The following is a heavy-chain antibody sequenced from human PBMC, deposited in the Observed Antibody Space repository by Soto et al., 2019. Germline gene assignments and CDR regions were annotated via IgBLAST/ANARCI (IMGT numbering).Heavy chain of an antibody. CDR1: GYSFTSYW. Sequence: PGESLKISCKGSGYSFTSYWISWVRQMPGKGLEWMGRIDPSDSYTNYSPSFQGHVTISADKSISTAYLQWSSLKASDTAMYYCARGGGRHYYYYGMDVWGQGTTVTV. CDR3: ARGGGRHYYYYGMDV. V-gene: IGHV5-10-1*01. D-gene: IGHD6-25*01. CDR2: IDPSDSYT. J-gene: IGHJ6*02.